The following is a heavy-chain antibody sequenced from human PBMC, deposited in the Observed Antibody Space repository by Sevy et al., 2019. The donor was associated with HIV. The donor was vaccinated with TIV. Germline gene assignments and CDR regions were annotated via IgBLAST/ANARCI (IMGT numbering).Heavy chain of an antibody. D-gene: IGHD2-21*02. CDR2: INPNSGGT. V-gene: IGHV1-2*02. CDR3: ARGHIVVVTAINY. CDR1: GYTFTGYY. J-gene: IGHJ4*02. Sequence: ASVKVSCKASGYTFTGYYMHWVRQAPGQGLEWMGWINPNSGGTNYAQRFQGRVTMTRDTSISTAYMEPSRLRSDDTAVYYCARGHIVVVTAINYWGQGTLVTVSS.